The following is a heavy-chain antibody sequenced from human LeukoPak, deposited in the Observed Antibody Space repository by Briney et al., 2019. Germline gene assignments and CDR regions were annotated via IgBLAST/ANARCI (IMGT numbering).Heavy chain of an antibody. CDR3: ATPFDY. V-gene: IGHV3-48*01. CDR1: GFTFSIYS. CDR2: ISGSSSTI. Sequence: PGGSLRLSCAASGFTFSIYSMNWVRQAPGQGLDWVSYISGSSSTIYYADYVKGRFTITRDNAKNSLYLQMNSLRAEDTAVYYCATPFDYWGQGTLVTVSS. J-gene: IGHJ4*02.